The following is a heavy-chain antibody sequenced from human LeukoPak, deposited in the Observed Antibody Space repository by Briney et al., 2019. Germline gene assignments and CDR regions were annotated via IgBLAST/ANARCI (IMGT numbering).Heavy chain of an antibody. CDR1: GFTFSSYA. D-gene: IGHD6-13*01. V-gene: IGHV3-23*01. CDR3: AKADNPTTKYSSSCSLYGMDV. J-gene: IGHJ6*02. Sequence: PGASLRLYCAASGFTFSSYAMSWVRQAPGKGLEWVSAISGSGGSTYYADSVKGRFTISRDNSKNTLYLQMNSLRAEDTAVYYCAKADNPTTKYSSSCSLYGMDVWGQGTTVTVSS. CDR2: ISGSGGST.